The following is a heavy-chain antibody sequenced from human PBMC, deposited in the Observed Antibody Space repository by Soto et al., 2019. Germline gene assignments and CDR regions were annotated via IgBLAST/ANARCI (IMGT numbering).Heavy chain of an antibody. CDR1: GGTFSSHA. V-gene: IGHV1-69*13. CDR2: IIPFFKAT. Sequence: SVKVSCKASGGTFSSHAISWVRQAPGQGLEWMGGIIPFFKATNYAQKFQGRVTITADDSTSTAYMDLCSLRSEDTAVYYCARDVPLNYYDGTFSYYAMDVWGQGTTVTV. D-gene: IGHD3-16*01. CDR3: ARDVPLNYYDGTFSYYAMDV. J-gene: IGHJ6*02.